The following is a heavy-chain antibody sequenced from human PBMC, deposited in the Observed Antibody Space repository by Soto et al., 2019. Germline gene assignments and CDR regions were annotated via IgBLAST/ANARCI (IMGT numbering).Heavy chain of an antibody. CDR3: AREGAARYFDL. CDR2: ISYDGSNK. CDR1: GFTFSSYA. D-gene: IGHD6-6*01. J-gene: IGHJ2*01. Sequence: QVQLVESGGGVVQPGRSLRLSCAASGFTFSSYAMHWVRQAPGKGLEGVAVISYDGSNKYYADSVKGRSTISRDNSKNTLYLQMNSLRAEDTAVYYCAREGAARYFDLWCRGTLVTVSS. V-gene: IGHV3-30-3*01.